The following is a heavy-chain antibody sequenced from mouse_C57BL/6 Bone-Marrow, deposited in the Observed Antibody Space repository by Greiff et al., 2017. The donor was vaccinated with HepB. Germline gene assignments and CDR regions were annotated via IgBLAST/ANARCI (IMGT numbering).Heavy chain of an antibody. J-gene: IGHJ4*01. V-gene: IGHV1-39*01. D-gene: IGHD1-1*01. CDR2: INPNYGTT. Sequence: EVKLQESGPELVKPGASVKIYCNASGYSFTDYNMNWVKQSNGKSLEWIGVINPNYGTTSYNQKFKGKATLTVDQSSSTVYIQLNRLTSEDSAVYYCARKDYYGSSGDMDDWGQGTSVTVSS. CDR1: GYSFTDYN. CDR3: ARKDYYGSSGDMDD.